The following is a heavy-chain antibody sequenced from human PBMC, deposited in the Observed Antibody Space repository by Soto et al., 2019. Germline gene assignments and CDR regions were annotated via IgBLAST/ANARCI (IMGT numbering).Heavy chain of an antibody. CDR1: GGSFSGYY. Sequence: SETLSLTCAVYGGSFSGYYWSWIRQPPGKGLEWIGEINHSGSTNYNPSLKSRVTISVDTSKNQFSLKLSSVTAADTAVYYCARGHYCSSTSCYAPLYNWFDPWGQGTLVTVSS. J-gene: IGHJ5*02. CDR3: ARGHYCSSTSCYAPLYNWFDP. D-gene: IGHD2-2*01. CDR2: INHSGST. V-gene: IGHV4-34*01.